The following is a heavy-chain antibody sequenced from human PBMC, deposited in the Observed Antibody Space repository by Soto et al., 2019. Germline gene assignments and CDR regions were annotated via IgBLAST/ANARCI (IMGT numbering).Heavy chain of an antibody. Sequence: GGSLRLSCAASVFTFNSYGIHWVRQAPGKGLEWVAVISYDGSNKYYADSVKGRFTISRDNSKNTLYLQMNSLRAEDTAVYYCARDMHPGFTHYFDPWGQGTLVTVSS. V-gene: IGHV3-30*03. J-gene: IGHJ5*02. CDR3: ARDMHPGFTHYFDP. CDR2: ISYDGSNK. CDR1: VFTFNSYG. D-gene: IGHD1-26*01.